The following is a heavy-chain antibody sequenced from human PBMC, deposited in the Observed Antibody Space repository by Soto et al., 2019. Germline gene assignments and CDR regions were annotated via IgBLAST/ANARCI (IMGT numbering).Heavy chain of an antibody. Sequence: EVQLVESGGGLVQPGGSLRLSCAAYGFPFSTYWMHWVRQAPGKGLVWVSRINVEGRKTSYSDHVEGRLTISRDNAKNTLYLQMNSLRAEGTAVYYCARAGVGAYYFDNWGQGALVTVSS. CDR1: GFPFSTYW. V-gene: IGHV3-74*01. J-gene: IGHJ4*02. CDR2: INVEGRKT. D-gene: IGHD1-26*01. CDR3: ARAGVGAYYFDN.